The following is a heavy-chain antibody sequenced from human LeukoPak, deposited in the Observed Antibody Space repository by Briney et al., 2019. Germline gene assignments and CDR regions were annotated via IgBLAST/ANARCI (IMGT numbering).Heavy chain of an antibody. CDR3: ARGGIAVAGTSDYYYNGMDV. D-gene: IGHD6-19*01. V-gene: IGHV1-18*01. Sequence: ASVKVSCKASGYTFTSHGISWVRQAPGQGLEWMGWISAYNGNTNYAQKLQGRVTMTTDTSTTTAYMELRSLRSDDAAVYYCARGGIAVAGTSDYYYNGMDVWGQGTTVTVSS. CDR2: ISAYNGNT. J-gene: IGHJ6*02. CDR1: GYTFTSHG.